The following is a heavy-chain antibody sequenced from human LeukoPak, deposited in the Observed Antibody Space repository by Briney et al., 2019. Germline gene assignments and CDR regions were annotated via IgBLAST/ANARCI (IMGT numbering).Heavy chain of an antibody. J-gene: IGHJ4*02. CDR2: IYYSGST. Sequence: PSETLSLTCTVSGGSISSSSYYWGWIRQPPGKGLEWIGSIYYSGSTYYNPSLKSRVTISVDTSKNQFSLKLSSVTAADTAVYYCASGDFFYFDYWGQGTLVTVSS. V-gene: IGHV4-39*07. CDR1: GGSISSSSYY. CDR3: ASGDFFYFDY.